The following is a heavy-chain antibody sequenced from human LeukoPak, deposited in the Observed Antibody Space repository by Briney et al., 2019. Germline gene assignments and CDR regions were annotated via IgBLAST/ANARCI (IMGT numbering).Heavy chain of an antibody. D-gene: IGHD4-17*01. CDR1: GFTFSSYG. V-gene: IGHV3-33*06. Sequence: PGGSLRLSCAASGFTFSSYGMHWVRQAPGKGLEWVAVIWYDGSNKYYADSVKGRFTISRDNSKNTLYLQMNSLRAEDTAVYYCAKDRSPLDYGDYDAAYWGQGTLVTVSS. CDR2: IWYDGSNK. CDR3: AKDRSPLDYGDYDAAY. J-gene: IGHJ4*02.